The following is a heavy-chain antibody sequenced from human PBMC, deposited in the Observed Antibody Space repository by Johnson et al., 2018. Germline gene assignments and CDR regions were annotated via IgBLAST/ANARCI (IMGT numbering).Heavy chain of an antibody. V-gene: IGHV3-33*06. J-gene: IGHJ6*02. CDR3: AKEKSTAHRGEMDV. CDR1: GFTFSRHG. D-gene: IGHD3-16*01. Sequence: VQLVESGGGVVQPGTSLRLSCAASGFTFSRHGMHWVRQAPGKGLEWVAVIWHDGSNKYYADSVRGRFSISRDNSKNTLYLEMNSLKPEDTAVNYCAKEKSTAHRGEMDVGGQGTTVTVSS. CDR2: IWHDGSNK.